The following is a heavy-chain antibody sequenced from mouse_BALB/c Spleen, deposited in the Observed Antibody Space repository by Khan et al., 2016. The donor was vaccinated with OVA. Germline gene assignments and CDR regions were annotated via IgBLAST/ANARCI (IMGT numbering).Heavy chain of an antibody. D-gene: IGHD2-1*01. J-gene: IGHJ3*01. CDR2: ISAGGSYT. CDR3: ARGFYGNPFAD. V-gene: IGHV5-4*02. CDR1: GFTFSDYY. Sequence: EVELVESGGGLVKPGGSLKLSCAASGFTFSDYYMYWVRQTPEKRLEWVATISAGGSYTYYPDSVKGRFTISRDDAKNNLYLQMNSLKAEDTAMYYWARGFYGNPFADWGQGTLVTGAA.